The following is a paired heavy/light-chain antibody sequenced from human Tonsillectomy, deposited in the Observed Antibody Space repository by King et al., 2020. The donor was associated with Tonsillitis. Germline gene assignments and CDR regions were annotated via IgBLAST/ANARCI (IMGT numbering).Light chain of an antibody. CDR3: MQGLQLPRT. Sequence: DIVMTHSPLSLSVTPGQPASISCKSSQSLLDSDGKTFLSWYLQRPGQSPQLLIYEVSSRFAGVPDRFSGSGSGTYFTLKISRVEAGDAGVYYCMQGLQLPRTFGQGTKLEI. V-gene: IGKV2-29*02. CDR1: QSLLDSDGKTF. CDR2: EVS. J-gene: IGKJ2*01.
Heavy chain of an antibody. CDR1: GDSVSGTNYY. D-gene: IGHD1-7*01. J-gene: IGHJ6*02. V-gene: IGHV4-61*01. Sequence: QVQLQESGPGLVKPSETLPLTCTVSGDSVSGTNYYWTWIRQPPGKGLEWIGYVDYIGYTNYNPSLKSRVTISIDTTKNQFSLSLSSVTAADTAVYYCARDTGDWKYGLYSYFGVDVWGQGTTVTVSS. CDR3: ARDTGDWKYGLYSYFGVDV. CDR2: VDYIGYT.